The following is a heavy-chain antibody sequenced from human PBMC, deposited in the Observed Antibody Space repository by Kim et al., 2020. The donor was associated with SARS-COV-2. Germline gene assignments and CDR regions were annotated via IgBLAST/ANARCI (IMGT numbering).Heavy chain of an antibody. CDR1: GYTFTGYY. Sequence: ASVKVSCKASGYTFTGYYMHWVRQAPGQGLEWMGWINPNSGGTNYAQKFQGRVTMTRDTSISTAYMELSRLRSDDTAVYYCARTAISSIAARRNFWYFDLWGRGTLVTVSS. D-gene: IGHD6-6*01. V-gene: IGHV1-2*02. CDR3: ARTAISSIAARRNFWYFDL. J-gene: IGHJ2*01. CDR2: INPNSGGT.